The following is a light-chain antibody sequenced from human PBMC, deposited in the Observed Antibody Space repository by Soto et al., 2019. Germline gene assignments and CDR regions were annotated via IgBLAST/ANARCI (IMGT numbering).Light chain of an antibody. CDR2: GAS. V-gene: IGKV3-20*01. J-gene: IGKJ1*01. Sequence: GLSQSPGTLSLSPGQRATLSCRASQSVSSNYLAWYQQKPGQAPRLLIYGASTRATGIPDRFSGSGSGTDFTLTISRLEPEDSAVYYCQQYGSSPTWTFGQGTNVDIK. CDR1: QSVSSNY. CDR3: QQYGSSPTWT.